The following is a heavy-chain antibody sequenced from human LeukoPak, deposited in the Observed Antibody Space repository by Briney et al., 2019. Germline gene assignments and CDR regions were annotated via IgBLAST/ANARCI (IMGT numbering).Heavy chain of an antibody. Sequence: SETLSLTCAVYGGSFSGYYWSWIRQPPGKGLEWIGEINHSGSTNYNPSLKSRVTISVDTSKNQFSLKLSSVTAADTAVYYCARIYCGGDCYIDYWGQGTLVTVSS. D-gene: IGHD2-21*02. CDR2: INHSGST. V-gene: IGHV4-34*01. CDR3: ARIYCGGDCYIDY. CDR1: GGSFSGYY. J-gene: IGHJ4*02.